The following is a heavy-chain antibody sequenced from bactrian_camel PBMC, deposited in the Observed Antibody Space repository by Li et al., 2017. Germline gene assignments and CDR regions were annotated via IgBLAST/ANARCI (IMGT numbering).Heavy chain of an antibody. V-gene: IGHV3S40*01. CDR2: IYFGGGST. D-gene: IGHD1*01. J-gene: IGHJ4*01. CDR3: AAGTNAYGVGTCQYDY. Sequence: VQLVESGGLLVQPGGSLRLSCAASGFTFSDYTMTWVRQAPGSEREGVAAIYFGGGSTYYADSVKGRFTISQDGAENTVSLQMNDLKPEDTATYLCAAGTNAYGVGTCQYDYWGRGTQVTVS. CDR1: GFTFSDYT.